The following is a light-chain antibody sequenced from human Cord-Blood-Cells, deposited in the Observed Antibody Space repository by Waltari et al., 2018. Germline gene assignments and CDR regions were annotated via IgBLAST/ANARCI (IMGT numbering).Light chain of an antibody. CDR3: QQYNSYRT. CDR2: DAS. Sequence: DIQMTQSPSTLSASVGDRVTITCRASQSISSWLAWYQQKPGKAPKLLIYDASSLESGVPSRCSGSGSGTEFTLTISSLQPDDFATDYCQQYNSYRTFGQGTKVEIK. CDR1: QSISSW. J-gene: IGKJ1*01. V-gene: IGKV1-5*01.